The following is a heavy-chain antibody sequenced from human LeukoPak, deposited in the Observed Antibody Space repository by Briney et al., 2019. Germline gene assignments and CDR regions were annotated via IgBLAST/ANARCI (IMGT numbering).Heavy chain of an antibody. V-gene: IGHV3-30*02. CDR3: ARGITMIVATQYFQH. CDR2: IRYDGSNK. D-gene: IGHD3-22*01. CDR1: GFTFSSYA. J-gene: IGHJ1*01. Sequence: GRSLRLSCAASGFTFSSYAMHWVRQAPGKGLEWVAFIRYDGSNKYYADSVKGRFTISRDNSKNTLYLQMNSLRAEDTAVYYCARGITMIVATQYFQHWGQGTLVTVSS.